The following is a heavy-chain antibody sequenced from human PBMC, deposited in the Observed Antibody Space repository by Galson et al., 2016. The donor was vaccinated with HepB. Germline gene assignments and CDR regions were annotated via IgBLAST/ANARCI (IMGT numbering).Heavy chain of an antibody. D-gene: IGHD3/OR15-3a*01. CDR1: GFKFDDYT. Sequence: SLRLSCAASGFKFDDYTMHWVRQRPGKGLEWISLISWDIESRYYTGSVKGRFIISRDNSKRTLFLQMSSLRAEDTAVYYCAKEWGLFFDYLPFDYWGQGTLVAVSS. J-gene: IGHJ4*02. CDR2: ISWDIESR. CDR3: AKEWGLFFDYLPFDY. V-gene: IGHV3-43*01.